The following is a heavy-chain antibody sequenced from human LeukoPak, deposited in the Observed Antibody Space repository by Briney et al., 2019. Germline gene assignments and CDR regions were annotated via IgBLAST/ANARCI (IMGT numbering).Heavy chain of an antibody. J-gene: IGHJ6*03. CDR1: GGTFSSYA. V-gene: IGHV1-69*13. CDR3: ARSSILYSGSSYYYYMDV. Sequence: SVKVSCKASGGTFSSYAISWVRQAPGQGLEWMGGIIPIFGTANYAQKFQGRVTITADESTSTAYMELSSLRSEDTAVYYCARSSILYSGSSYYYYMDVWGKGTTVTVSS. CDR2: IIPIFGTA. D-gene: IGHD1-26*01.